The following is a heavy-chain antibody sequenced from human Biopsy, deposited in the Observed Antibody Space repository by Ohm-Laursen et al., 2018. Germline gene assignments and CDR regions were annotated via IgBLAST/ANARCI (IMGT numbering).Heavy chain of an antibody. D-gene: IGHD3-10*01. CDR1: GYTFTGYH. V-gene: IGHV1-2*02. CDR2: INPNSGVT. J-gene: IGHJ4*02. Sequence: ASVKVSCKASGYTFTGYHVHWVRQAPGQGLEWMGWINPNSGVTNYAQRFQGRVTMTRDTSISTAYMDLSRLRSDDTAVYYCARDPRYGYGSYFDYWGQGTLVAVSS. CDR3: ARDPRYGYGSYFDY.